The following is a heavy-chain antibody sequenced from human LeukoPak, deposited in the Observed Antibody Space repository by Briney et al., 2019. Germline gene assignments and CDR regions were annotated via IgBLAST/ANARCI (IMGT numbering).Heavy chain of an antibody. V-gene: IGHV4-39*01. CDR1: GGSISSSSYY. D-gene: IGHD1-7*01. J-gene: IGHJ4*02. CDR3: ARRGITGTTNY. Sequence: PSETLSLTCTVSGGSISSSSYYWGWIRQPPGKGLEWIGSIYYSGSTYYNPSLKSRVTISVDASKNQFSLKLSSVTAADTAVYYCARRGITGTTNYWGQGTLVTVSS. CDR2: IYYSGST.